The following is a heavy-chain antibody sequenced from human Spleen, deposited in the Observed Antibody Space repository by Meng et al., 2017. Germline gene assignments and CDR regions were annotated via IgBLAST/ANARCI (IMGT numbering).Heavy chain of an antibody. CDR1: GFTFSSYA. CDR2: ISGSGGST. D-gene: IGHD3-10*01. Sequence: GESLKISCAASGFTFSSYAMSWVRQAPGKGLEWVSGISGSGGSTYYADSVKGRFTISRDNSKNTLYLQMNSLRVEDTAVYYCAKGAGDYYGSGIPNWFDPWGQGTLVTVSS. V-gene: IGHV3-23*01. CDR3: AKGAGDYYGSGIPNWFDP. J-gene: IGHJ5*02.